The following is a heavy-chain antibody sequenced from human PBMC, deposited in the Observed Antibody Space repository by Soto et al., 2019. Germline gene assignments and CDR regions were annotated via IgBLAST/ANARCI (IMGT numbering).Heavy chain of an antibody. Sequence: QVQLVESGGGVVQPGRSLRLSCAASGFTFSSYGMHWVRQAPGKGLEWVAVISYDGSNKYYADSVKGRFTISRDNSKNTRYLQMNSLRAEDTAVYYCAKGLGPLSFYGMDVWGQGTTVTVSS. CDR3: AKGLGPLSFYGMDV. D-gene: IGHD2-15*01. V-gene: IGHV3-30*18. J-gene: IGHJ6*02. CDR1: GFTFSSYG. CDR2: ISYDGSNK.